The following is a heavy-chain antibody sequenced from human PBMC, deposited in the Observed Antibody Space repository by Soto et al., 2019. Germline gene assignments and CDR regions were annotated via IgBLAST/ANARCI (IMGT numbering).Heavy chain of an antibody. D-gene: IGHD2-2*01. Sequence: PSETLSLTCTASGGSISSYYWCWIRQPPGKGLEWIGYIFYSGSTNYNPSLKSRVTISVDTSKNQFSLKLSSVTAAHTAVYYCALLPGGSTHIGYWGQGTLVTVSS. V-gene: IGHV4-59*01. J-gene: IGHJ4*02. CDR3: ALLPGGSTHIGY. CDR2: IFYSGST. CDR1: GGSISSYY.